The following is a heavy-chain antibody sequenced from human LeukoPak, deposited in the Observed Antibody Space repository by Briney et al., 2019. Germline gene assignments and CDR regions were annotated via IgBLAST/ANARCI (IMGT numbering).Heavy chain of an antibody. D-gene: IGHD3-3*01. Sequence: PGGSLRLSCAASGFTFSSYSMNWVRQAPGKGLEWVSYISSSSSTIYYADSVKGRFTISRDNAKNSLYLQMNSLRAEDTAVYYCARERGYDFWSGYYSRAPNAFDIWAKGQWSPSLQ. J-gene: IGHJ3*02. CDR1: GFTFSSYS. CDR3: ARERGYDFWSGYYSRAPNAFDI. CDR2: ISSSSSTI. V-gene: IGHV3-48*01.